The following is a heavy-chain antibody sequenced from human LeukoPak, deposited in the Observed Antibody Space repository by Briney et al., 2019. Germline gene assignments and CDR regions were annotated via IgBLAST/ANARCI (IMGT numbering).Heavy chain of an antibody. Sequence: SQTLSLTCTVSGGFISSGGYYWSWIRQHPGKGLEWIGYIYYSGSTYYNPSLKSRVTISVDTSKNQFSLKLSSVTAADTAVYYCARAGLYCSSTSCYTSGYYMDVWGKGTTVTVSS. CDR3: ARAGLYCSSTSCYTSGYYMDV. V-gene: IGHV4-31*03. D-gene: IGHD2-2*02. J-gene: IGHJ6*03. CDR2: IYYSGST. CDR1: GGFISSGGYY.